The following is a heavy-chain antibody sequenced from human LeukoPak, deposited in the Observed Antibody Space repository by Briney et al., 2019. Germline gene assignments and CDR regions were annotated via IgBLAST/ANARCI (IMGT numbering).Heavy chain of an antibody. D-gene: IGHD7-27*01. V-gene: IGHV3-23*01. CDR2: ISDTYDNT. Sequence: GGSLILSCAASGFTFSIYAMTWVRQAPGKGLEWVSVISDTYDNTYYADSVKGRFTISRDNSKNTVYLQMNRLRAEDTAIYYCARNWGLDYWGQGTLVTVSS. CDR3: ARNWGLDY. CDR1: GFTFSIYA. J-gene: IGHJ4*02.